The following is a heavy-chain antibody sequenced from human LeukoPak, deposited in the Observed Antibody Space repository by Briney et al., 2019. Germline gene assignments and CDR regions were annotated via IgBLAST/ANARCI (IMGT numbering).Heavy chain of an antibody. J-gene: IGHJ4*02. V-gene: IGHV4-30-4*08. D-gene: IGHD6-6*01. Sequence: SETLSLTCTVSGGTISSGDYYWSWIRQPPGKGLEWIGYIYYSGSTYYNPSLKSRVTISVDTSKNQFSLKLSSVTAADTAVYYCAREIRSIAARAEFDYWGQGTLVTVSS. CDR1: GGTISSGDYY. CDR2: IYYSGST. CDR3: AREIRSIAARAEFDY.